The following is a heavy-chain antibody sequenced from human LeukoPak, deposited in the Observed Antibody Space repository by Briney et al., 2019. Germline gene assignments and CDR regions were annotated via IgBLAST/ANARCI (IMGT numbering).Heavy chain of an antibody. CDR2: ISAYNGNT. D-gene: IGHD3-3*01. CDR3: AREVREQYYDFWSGPRFSGMDV. J-gene: IGHJ6*04. V-gene: IGHV1-18*01. CDR1: GYTFTSYG. Sequence: ASVKVSCKASGYTFTSYGISWVRQAPGQGLEWMGWISAYNGNTKYAQKLQGRVNMTTDTSTSTAYMELRSLRSDDTAVYYCAREVREQYYDFWSGPRFSGMDVWGKGTTVTVSS.